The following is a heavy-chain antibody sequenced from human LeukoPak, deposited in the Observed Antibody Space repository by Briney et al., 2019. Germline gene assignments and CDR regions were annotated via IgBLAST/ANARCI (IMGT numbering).Heavy chain of an antibody. J-gene: IGHJ4*02. CDR1: GFTFSSYA. CDR2: ISGSGGST. CDR3: AKRVGATSGYFDY. D-gene: IGHD1-26*01. V-gene: IGHV3-23*01. Sequence: PGGSLSLSCAASGFTFSSYAMSWVRQAPGEGLEWVSAISGSGGSTYYADSVKGRFTISRDNSKNTLYLQMNSLRAEDTAVYYCAKRVGATSGYFDYWGQGTLVTVSS.